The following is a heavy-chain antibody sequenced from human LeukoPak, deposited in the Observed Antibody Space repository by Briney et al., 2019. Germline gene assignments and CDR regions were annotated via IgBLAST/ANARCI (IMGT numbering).Heavy chain of an antibody. J-gene: IGHJ4*02. Sequence: GGSLRLSCAASGFTFSRFSMHWVREAPGKGLLWVSRINNDGTGTIYADSAKGRFTISRDNAKNTLYLQMNSLRAEDTAVYYCARATYYYDSSGYYSFDYWGQGTLVTVSS. CDR1: GFTFSRFS. CDR3: ARATYYYDSSGYYSFDY. CDR2: INNDGTGT. V-gene: IGHV3-74*01. D-gene: IGHD3-22*01.